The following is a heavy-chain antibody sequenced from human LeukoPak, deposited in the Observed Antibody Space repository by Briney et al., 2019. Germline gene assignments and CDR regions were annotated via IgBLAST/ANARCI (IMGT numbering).Heavy chain of an antibody. Sequence: EESLKISCKGSGYSFTSNWISWVRQMPGKGPEWMGRIDPSDSYTNYSPSFQGHVTISADKSISTAYLQWSSLKASDTAMYYCARQPEGTWFDPWGQGTLVTVSS. CDR2: IDPSDSYT. J-gene: IGHJ5*02. D-gene: IGHD1-1*01. V-gene: IGHV5-10-1*01. CDR3: ARQPEGTWFDP. CDR1: GYSFTSNW.